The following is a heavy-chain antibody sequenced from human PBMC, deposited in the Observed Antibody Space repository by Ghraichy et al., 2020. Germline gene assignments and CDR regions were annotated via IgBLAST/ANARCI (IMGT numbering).Heavy chain of an antibody. Sequence: ASVKVSCKASGYTFTDYYMHWVRQVPGQGLEWMGWINPNSGGTNYAQKFQGWVTMTRDTSISTAYMELSGLKSDDTAVYYCARDGGMDVWGQGTTVTVSS. J-gene: IGHJ6*02. CDR2: INPNSGGT. V-gene: IGHV1-2*04. CDR3: ARDGGMDV. CDR1: GYTFTDYY.